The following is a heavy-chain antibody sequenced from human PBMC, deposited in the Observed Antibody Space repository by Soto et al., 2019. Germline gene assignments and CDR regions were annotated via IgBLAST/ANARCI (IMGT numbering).Heavy chain of an antibody. CDR2: MNPNSGNT. J-gene: IGHJ5*02. D-gene: IGHD2-15*01. V-gene: IGHV1-8*01. Sequence: ALVKVSCKASGYTFTSYDINWVRQATGQGLEWMGWMNPNSGNTGYAQKFQGRVTMTRNTSISTAYMELSSLRSEDTAVYYCARVVGYCSGGSCYSYWFDPWGQGTLVTVSS. CDR3: ARVVGYCSGGSCYSYWFDP. CDR1: GYTFTSYD.